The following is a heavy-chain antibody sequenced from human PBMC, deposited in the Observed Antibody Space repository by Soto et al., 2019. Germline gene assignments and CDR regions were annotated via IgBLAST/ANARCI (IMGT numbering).Heavy chain of an antibody. D-gene: IGHD5-12*01. J-gene: IGHJ5*02. Sequence: TLSLTCTVSGGSISSGGYYWCWIRQHPGKGLAWIGYIYYSGSTYYNPSLKSRVTISVDTSKNQFSLKLSSVPAADTAVYYCAGGYYSCCDFWFAPWGQGP. V-gene: IGHV4-31*03. CDR1: GGSISSGGYY. CDR2: IYYSGST. CDR3: AGGYYSCCDFWFAP.